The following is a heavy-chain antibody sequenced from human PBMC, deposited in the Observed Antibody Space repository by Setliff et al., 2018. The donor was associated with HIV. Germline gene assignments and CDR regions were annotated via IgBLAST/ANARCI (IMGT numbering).Heavy chain of an antibody. V-gene: IGHV4-39*01. CDR1: GGSISSNNYY. CDR3: ARQVGSQYSYWAYYFDS. Sequence: SETLSLTCTVSGGSISSNNYYWGWIRQPPGKGLEWIGSINYSGSTYYNPSLKSRVTISGDTSTNRFSLKLNSVTAADTAIYYCARQVGSQYSYWAYYFDSWGQGALVTVSS. CDR2: INYSGST. J-gene: IGHJ4*02. D-gene: IGHD5-18*01.